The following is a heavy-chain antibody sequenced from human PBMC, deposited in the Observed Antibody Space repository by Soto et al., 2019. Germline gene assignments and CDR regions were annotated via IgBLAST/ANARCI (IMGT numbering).Heavy chain of an antibody. CDR3: ARDIGRSRTPKDY. CDR1: GFTVSSNY. V-gene: IGHV3-53*01. D-gene: IGHD2-15*01. J-gene: IGHJ4*02. Sequence: EVQLVESGGGLIQPGGSLRLSCAASGFTVSSNYMSWVRQAPGKGLEWVSVIYSGGSTYYADSVKGRFTISRDNSKNTLYLQMNSLRAEDTAVYYCARDIGRSRTPKDYWGQGTLVTVSS. CDR2: IYSGGST.